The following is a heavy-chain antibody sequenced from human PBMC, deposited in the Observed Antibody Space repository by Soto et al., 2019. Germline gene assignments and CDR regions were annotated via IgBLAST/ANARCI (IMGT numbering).Heavy chain of an antibody. D-gene: IGHD6-13*01. J-gene: IGHJ4*02. CDR2: ISYDGTYK. CDR1: GSSFSSYG. V-gene: IGHV3-30*18. CDR3: AKYRGYSSSSSPFY. Sequence: QVQLVESGGGVVQPGRSLRLSCAASGSSFSSYGIHWVRQAPGKGLEWVAVISYDGTYKHYADSVKGRFAFSRDNSKNQVYLKMNSLRAEDTAVYYCAKYRGYSSSSSPFYWGQGTLVTVSS.